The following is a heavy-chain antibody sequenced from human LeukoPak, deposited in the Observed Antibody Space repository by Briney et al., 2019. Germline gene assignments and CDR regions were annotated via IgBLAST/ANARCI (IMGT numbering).Heavy chain of an antibody. CDR2: IYHRGST. J-gene: IGHJ6*03. Sequence: PSESLSLTRAVYGGSFSGYYSSWIRQPPGKGLWWIGEIYHRGSTNYNPSLKSRVTISVDTSKNQFSLKLSSVTAADTAVYYCARGGTLPLMITFGWAGYYYMDVWGKGTTVTVSS. D-gene: IGHD3-16*01. CDR3: ARGGTLPLMITFGWAGYYYMDV. CDR1: GGSFSGYY. V-gene: IGHV4-34*01.